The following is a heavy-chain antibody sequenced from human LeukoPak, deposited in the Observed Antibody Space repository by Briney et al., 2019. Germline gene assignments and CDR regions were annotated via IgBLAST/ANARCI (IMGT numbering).Heavy chain of an antibody. Sequence: GGSLRLSCAASGFTFSSYWMHWVRHAPAKGLVWVSRIGGDGSSTNYADSVKGRFTISRDNAKNTLYLQMNSLRAEDTAVYYCARERVAHDGFDFWGQGTMVTVSS. CDR3: ARERVAHDGFDF. CDR1: GFTFSSYW. J-gene: IGHJ3*01. V-gene: IGHV3-74*01. CDR2: IGGDGSST.